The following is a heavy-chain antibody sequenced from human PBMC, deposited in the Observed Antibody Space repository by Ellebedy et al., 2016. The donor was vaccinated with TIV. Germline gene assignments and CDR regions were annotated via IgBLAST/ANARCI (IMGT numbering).Heavy chain of an antibody. V-gene: IGHV3-7*01. CDR3: ARDQGWAVAGTTRFDC. Sequence: GESLKISCAASGFTFSSYAMSWVRQAPGKGLEWVASIKQDGSERPYVDSVKGRFTISRDNARNSLYLQISSLRAEDTAVYYCARDQGWAVAGTTRFDCWGQGTLVTVSS. D-gene: IGHD6-19*01. J-gene: IGHJ4*02. CDR1: GFTFSSYA. CDR2: IKQDGSER.